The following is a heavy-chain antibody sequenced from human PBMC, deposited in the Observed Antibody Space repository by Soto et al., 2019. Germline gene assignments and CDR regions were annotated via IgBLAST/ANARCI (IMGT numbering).Heavy chain of an antibody. CDR2: ISGSGGST. Sequence: GGSLRLSCAASGFTFSSYAMSWVLQAPGKGLEWVSAISGSGGSTYYADSVKGRFTISRDNSKNTLYLQMNSLRAEDTAVYYCAKPPTEYYYDSPGPYYFDYWGQGTLVTVSS. J-gene: IGHJ4*02. D-gene: IGHD3-22*01. CDR1: GFTFSSYA. V-gene: IGHV3-23*01. CDR3: AKPPTEYYYDSPGPYYFDY.